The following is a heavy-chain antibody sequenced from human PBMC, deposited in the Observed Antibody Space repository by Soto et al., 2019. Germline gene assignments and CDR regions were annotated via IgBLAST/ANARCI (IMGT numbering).Heavy chain of an antibody. D-gene: IGHD2-2*01. CDR2: INPNSGGT. J-gene: IGHJ3*02. V-gene: IGHV1-2*04. Sequence: ASVKVSCKASGYTFTGYYMHWVRQAPGQGLEWMGWINPNSGGTNYAQKFQGWVTMTRDTSISTAYMELSRLRSDDTAVYYCARAAGLVVVVPAAMLGNAFDIWGQGTMVTVSS. CDR1: GYTFTGYY. CDR3: ARAAGLVVVVPAAMLGNAFDI.